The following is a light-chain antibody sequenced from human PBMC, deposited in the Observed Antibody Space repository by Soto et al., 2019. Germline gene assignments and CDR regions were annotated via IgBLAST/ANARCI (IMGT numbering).Light chain of an antibody. V-gene: IGKV3-11*01. CDR2: DAS. J-gene: IGKJ4*01. Sequence: EIVLTQSPGTLSLSPGERATLSCRASRSVGRYLAWYQHKPGQAPRLLIYDASNRAPGIPARFSGSGSGTQYLLTINSLQPEDFAVYYCQKRSDWPPITFGGGTKVEIK. CDR3: QKRSDWPPIT. CDR1: RSVGRY.